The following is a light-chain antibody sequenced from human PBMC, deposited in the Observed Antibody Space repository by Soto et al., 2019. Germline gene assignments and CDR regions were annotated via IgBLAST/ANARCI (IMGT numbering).Light chain of an antibody. Sequence: EIVLTQSPGTLSLSPGERATLSCRARQSVSASNLAWYQQKPGQAPRLLIYGASTRATGIPDRFSGSVSGTDFTLTISRLEPEDFAVYYCQQYGSLTLYTFGQGTKLEIK. V-gene: IGKV3-20*01. CDR3: QQYGSLTLYT. J-gene: IGKJ2*01. CDR2: GAS. CDR1: QSVSASN.